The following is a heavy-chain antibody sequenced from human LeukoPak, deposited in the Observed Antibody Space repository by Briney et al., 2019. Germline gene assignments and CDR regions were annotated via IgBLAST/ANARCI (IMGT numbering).Heavy chain of an antibody. V-gene: IGHV3-15*01. CDR1: GFTFNNAW. D-gene: IGHD2/OR15-2a*01. CDR3: TTTFTRGFRNDYAMDV. J-gene: IGHJ6*02. CDR2: IKSKTDGETT. Sequence: PGGSLRLSCAASGFTFNNAWMTWVRQAPGKGLEWVGRIKSKTDGETTDYAAPVKGRFTISRDDSKNTLYLQLNSLKTEDTAVYYCTTTFTRGFRNDYAMDVWGQGTTVTVSS.